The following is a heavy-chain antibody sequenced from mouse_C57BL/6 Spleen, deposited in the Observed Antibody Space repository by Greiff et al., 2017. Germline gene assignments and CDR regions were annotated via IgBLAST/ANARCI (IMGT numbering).Heavy chain of an antibody. D-gene: IGHD1-1*01. Sequence: QVQLQQPGAELVKPGASVKLSCKASGYTFTSSWMHWVKQRPGQGLEWIGMIHPNSGSTNYNEKFKSKATLTVDKSSSTAYMQLSSLTSEDSAVYYCARSGGSRFDYWGQGTTLTVSS. CDR2: IHPNSGST. CDR1: GYTFTSSW. V-gene: IGHV1-64*01. J-gene: IGHJ2*01. CDR3: ARSGGSRFDY.